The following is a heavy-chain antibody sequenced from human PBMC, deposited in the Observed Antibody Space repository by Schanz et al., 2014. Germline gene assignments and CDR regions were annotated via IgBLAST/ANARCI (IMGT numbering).Heavy chain of an antibody. CDR1: GYTFTGYY. Sequence: QVQLVQSGAEVKKPGASVKVSCKASGYTFTGYYTHWVRQAPGQGLEWMGRINPDRGDTKYAQKFQGRVTMSRDMSITTAYMELSRLRSDDTAVYYCARELRLEYYFDYWGQGTQVTVSS. D-gene: IGHD4-17*01. CDR3: ARELRLEYYFDY. V-gene: IGHV1-2*06. CDR2: INPDRGDT. J-gene: IGHJ4*02.